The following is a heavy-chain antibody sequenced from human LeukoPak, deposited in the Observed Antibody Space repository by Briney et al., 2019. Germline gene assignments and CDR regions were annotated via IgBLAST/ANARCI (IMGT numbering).Heavy chain of an antibody. Sequence: ESGPGLVKSSATLSLTCTVSGDSISSYYWSWIRQPPGKGLEWIGYIYNSETTNYNPSLESRVTISEDTSKNQFSLMLTSVTAADTAVYYCARVVYSHYWPEGMDVWGQGTTVTVSS. CDR3: ARVVYSHYWPEGMDV. D-gene: IGHD4-11*01. V-gene: IGHV4-59*01. J-gene: IGHJ6*02. CDR1: GDSISSYY. CDR2: IYNSETT.